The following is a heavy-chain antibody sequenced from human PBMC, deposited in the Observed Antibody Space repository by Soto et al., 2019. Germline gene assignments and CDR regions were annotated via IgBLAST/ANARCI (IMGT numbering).Heavy chain of an antibody. V-gene: IGHV1-69*01. CDR1: GGTFSSYA. CDR3: ARGRDGYNFEAFDI. D-gene: IGHD5-12*01. Sequence: QVQLVQSGAEVKKPGSSVKVSCKASGGTFSSYAINWVRQAPGQGLEWMGGIIPMFGTANYAQKLQGRVTITADESTSTAYTELSSLRSDDTAMYYCARGRDGYNFEAFDIWGQGTMVTVSS. J-gene: IGHJ3*02. CDR2: IIPMFGTA.